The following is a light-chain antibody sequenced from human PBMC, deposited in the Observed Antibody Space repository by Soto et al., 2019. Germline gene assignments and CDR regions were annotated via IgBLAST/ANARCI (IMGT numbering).Light chain of an antibody. J-gene: IGKJ4*01. V-gene: IGKV3-15*01. Sequence: TDITQSSVTLYETQGERVTLSCRASESVNRNFGWYQQKPGQSPRLLIYGVSTRATGIPARFSGGGSGTEFTLTISSLQSEDFAVYYCQQYHSWPLTFGGGTKVDIK. CDR2: GVS. CDR3: QQYHSWPLT. CDR1: ESVNRN.